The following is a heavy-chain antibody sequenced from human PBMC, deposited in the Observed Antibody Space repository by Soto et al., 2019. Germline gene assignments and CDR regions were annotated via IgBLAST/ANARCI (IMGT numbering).Heavy chain of an antibody. CDR3: ARGVIPRGNSSWYYFDY. CDR1: GGTFSNYA. J-gene: IGHJ4*02. CDR2: IIPIFGTA. D-gene: IGHD6-13*01. Sequence: QVQLVQSGAEVKKPGSSVKVSCKASGGTFSNYAISWVRQAPGQGLEWMGGIIPIFGTANYAQKFQGRVTITADESTSTAYMELSSLRSEDTAVYYCARGVIPRGNSSWYYFDYWGQGTLVTVSS. V-gene: IGHV1-69*01.